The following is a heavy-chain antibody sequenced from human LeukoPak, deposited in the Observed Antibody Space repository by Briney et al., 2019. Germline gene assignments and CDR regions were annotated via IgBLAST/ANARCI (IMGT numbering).Heavy chain of an antibody. CDR1: GGTFSSYT. CDR2: IIPILGIA. D-gene: IGHD3-22*01. Sequence: SVKVSCKASGGTFSSYTISWVRQAPGQGLEWMGRIIPILGIANYAQKFQGRVTITANKSTSTAYMELSSLRSEDTAVYYCARSPYYDSSGNNWFDPWGQGTLVTVSS. CDR3: ARSPYYDSSGNNWFDP. J-gene: IGHJ5*02. V-gene: IGHV1-69*02.